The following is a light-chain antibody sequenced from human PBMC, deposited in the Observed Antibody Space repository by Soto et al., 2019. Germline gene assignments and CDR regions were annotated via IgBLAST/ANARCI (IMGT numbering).Light chain of an antibody. Sequence: DIQMTQSPSTLSASVGDRVTITCRASQSISSWLALYQQKPGKAPKLLIYKASSLEGGVPSRFSGSGSGTEFTLPISSLQPDDFATYCCQQYNSYSRTFGQGTKWEIK. J-gene: IGKJ1*01. CDR1: QSISSW. CDR3: QQYNSYSRT. CDR2: KAS. V-gene: IGKV1-5*03.